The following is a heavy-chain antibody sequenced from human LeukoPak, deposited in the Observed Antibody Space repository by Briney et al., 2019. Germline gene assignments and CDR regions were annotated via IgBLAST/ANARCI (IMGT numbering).Heavy chain of an antibody. CDR2: ISWNSGSI. D-gene: IGHD3-10*01. CDR3: AKDMRYYGSGSYSYFDY. Sequence: GGSLRLSCAASGFTFDDYAMHWVRQAPGKGLEWVSGISWNSGSIGYADSVKGRFTISRDNAKNSLYLQMNSLRAEDTALYYCAKDMRYYGSGSYSYFDYWGQGTLVTVSS. J-gene: IGHJ4*02. CDR1: GFTFDDYA. V-gene: IGHV3-9*01.